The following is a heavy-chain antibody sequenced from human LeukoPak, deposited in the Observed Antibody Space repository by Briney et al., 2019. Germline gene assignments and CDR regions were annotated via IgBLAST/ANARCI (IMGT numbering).Heavy chain of an antibody. V-gene: IGHV5-51*01. CDR1: GYSFTNSW. CDR2: INPADSER. D-gene: IGHD2-2*02. Sequence: GESLKISCQGSGYSFTNSWIGWVRQMPGKGLELMGIINPADSERRYSPSFQGQVTISVDKSISTAYLQWSSLKASDTAMYYCSRQGCTTTSCHTIESWGQGTLVIVSS. CDR3: SRQGCTTTSCHTIES. J-gene: IGHJ4*02.